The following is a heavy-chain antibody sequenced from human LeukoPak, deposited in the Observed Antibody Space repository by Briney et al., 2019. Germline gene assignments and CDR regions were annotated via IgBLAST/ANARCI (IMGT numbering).Heavy chain of an antibody. CDR3: ATNLEGGYSYGADY. Sequence: ASETLSLTCAVSDYSITNSWWSWVRQSPGMRLEWIGQIFHRGIPNYNPSLKSRVTMSIDKSNNQLSLKMNSVTAADTAVYYCATNLEGGYSYGADYWGQGTLVTVSS. CDR1: DYSITNSW. J-gene: IGHJ4*02. CDR2: IFHRGIP. D-gene: IGHD5-18*01. V-gene: IGHV4-4*02.